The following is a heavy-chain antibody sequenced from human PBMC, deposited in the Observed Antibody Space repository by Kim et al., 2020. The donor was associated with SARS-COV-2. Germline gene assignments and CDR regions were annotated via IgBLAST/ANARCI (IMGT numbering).Heavy chain of an antibody. CDR1: GGSISSSSYY. D-gene: IGHD3-10*01. J-gene: IGHJ4*02. CDR2: IYYSGST. Sequence: SETLSLTCTVSGGSISSSSYYWGWIRQPPGKGLEWIGSIYYSGSTYYNPSLNSRVTISVDTSKNQFSLKLSSVTAADTAVYYCARTLWFGEPHFDYWGQGTLVTVSS. V-gene: IGHV4-39*01. CDR3: ARTLWFGEPHFDY.